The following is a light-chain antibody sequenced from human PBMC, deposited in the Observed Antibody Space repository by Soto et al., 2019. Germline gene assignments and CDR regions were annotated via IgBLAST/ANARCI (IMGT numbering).Light chain of an antibody. J-gene: IGKJ5*01. Sequence: EIVLTQSPGTLSLSPEERATLSCRASQSISSSYLAWYQQKPGQAPRLLIYGAFSRATGIPDRFTGSGSGTEFTLTINNLQSEDFAVYYCQQYNSWPPITFGQGTRLEIK. CDR1: QSISSSY. CDR3: QQYNSWPPIT. CDR2: GAF. V-gene: IGKV3-20*01.